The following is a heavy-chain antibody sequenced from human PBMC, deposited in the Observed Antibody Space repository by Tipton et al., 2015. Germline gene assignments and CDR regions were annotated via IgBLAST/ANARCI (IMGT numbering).Heavy chain of an antibody. J-gene: IGHJ4*02. CDR2: IYYTRST. V-gene: IGHV4-59*01. CDR3: ARRIGYFDF. D-gene: IGHD3-3*01. Sequence: TLSLTCTVSGGSISSYYWNWIRQPPGKGLEWIGYIYYTRSTNYNPSLKSRVTISVDTSKNQFSLNLSSVTAADTAVYYCARRIGYFDFWGQGTLVTVSS. CDR1: GGSISSYY.